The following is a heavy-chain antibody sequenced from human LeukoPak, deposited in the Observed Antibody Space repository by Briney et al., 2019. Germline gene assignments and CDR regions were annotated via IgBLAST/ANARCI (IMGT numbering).Heavy chain of an antibody. D-gene: IGHD3-10*01. CDR3: ARRHHFGFLDS. CDR1: GGMFPSYW. V-gene: IGHV3-7*04. CDR2: IKQDGSEK. J-gene: IGHJ4*02. Sequence: GGSLRLSCAASGGMFPSYWMTWVRQAPGKGLEWVANIKQDGSEKYYVDSVKGRFTISRDNAKNSVYLQMNSLRAEDTAVYYCARRHHFGFLDSWGQGTLVTVSS.